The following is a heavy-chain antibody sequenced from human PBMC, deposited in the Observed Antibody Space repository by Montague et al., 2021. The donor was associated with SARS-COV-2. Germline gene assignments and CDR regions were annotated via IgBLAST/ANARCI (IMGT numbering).Heavy chain of an antibody. CDR2: IYYSGST. CDR3: ARAGNYDYAFDI. D-gene: IGHD3-22*01. Sequence: SETLSLTCSVSGGSISGYYWSWIRQPPGKGLEWIGYIYYSGSTNYNPSLKSRVTISVDTSKNQFSLRLSSVTAADTAVYYCARAGNYDYAFDIWGQGTMVTVSS. J-gene: IGHJ3*02. V-gene: IGHV4-59*01. CDR1: GGSISGYY.